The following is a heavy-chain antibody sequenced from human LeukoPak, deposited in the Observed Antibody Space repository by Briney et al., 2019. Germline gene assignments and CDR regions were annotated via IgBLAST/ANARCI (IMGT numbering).Heavy chain of an antibody. CDR1: GGSFSGYY. D-gene: IGHD2-2*01. CDR3: ARGKRCSSTSCYCFDY. CDR2: INHSGST. Sequence: PSETLSLTCAVYGGSFSGYYWSWIRQPPGKGLEWIGEINHSGSTNYNPSLKSRVTISVDTSKNQFSLKLSSVTAADTAAYYCARGKRCSSTSCYCFDYWGQGTLVTVSS. J-gene: IGHJ4*02. V-gene: IGHV4-34*01.